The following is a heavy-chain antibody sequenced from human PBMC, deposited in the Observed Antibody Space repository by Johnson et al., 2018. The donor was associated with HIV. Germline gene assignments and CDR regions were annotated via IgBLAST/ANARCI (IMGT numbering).Heavy chain of an antibody. D-gene: IGHD1-26*01. CDR2: ISYDGTEK. CDR3: AKDTSHAFDSGGYWGAFDI. J-gene: IGHJ3*02. Sequence: QVQLVDSGGGVVQPGRSLRLSCAASRFSLGSFGMHWVRQAPGKGLEWVAVISYDGTEKYYAESVKARFTISRDNSKNTLYLQMNSLRAEDTAVDYCAKDTSHAFDSGGYWGAFDIWGQGTMVTVSS. V-gene: IGHV3-30*18. CDR1: RFSLGSFG.